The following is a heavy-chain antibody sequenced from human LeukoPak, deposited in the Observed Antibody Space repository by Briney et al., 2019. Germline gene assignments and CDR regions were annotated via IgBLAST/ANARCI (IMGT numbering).Heavy chain of an antibody. V-gene: IGHV3-30-3*01. CDR2: ISYDGSNK. J-gene: IGHJ4*02. CDR1: GFTFSSYA. D-gene: IGHD6-6*01. Sequence: PGRSLRLSCAASGFTFSSYAMHWVRQAPGKGLEWVAVISYDGSNKYYADSAKGRFTISRDNSKNTLYLQMNSLRAEDTAVYYCARVSLWYSSSSPGDYWGQGTLVTVSS. CDR3: ARVSLWYSSSSPGDY.